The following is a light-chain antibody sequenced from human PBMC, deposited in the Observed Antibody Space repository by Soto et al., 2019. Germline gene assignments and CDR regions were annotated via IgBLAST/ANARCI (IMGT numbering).Light chain of an antibody. V-gene: IGLV1-40*01. CDR3: SSYTRSSTWV. CDR1: SSNIGAGYD. CDR2: GNS. J-gene: IGLJ3*02. Sequence: QPVLTQPPSVSGAPGQRVTISCTGSSSNIGAGYDVHWYQQLPGTAPKLLIYGNSNRPSGVPDRFSGSKSGTSASLAITGLQAEDEADYYCSSYTRSSTWVFGGGTKVTVL.